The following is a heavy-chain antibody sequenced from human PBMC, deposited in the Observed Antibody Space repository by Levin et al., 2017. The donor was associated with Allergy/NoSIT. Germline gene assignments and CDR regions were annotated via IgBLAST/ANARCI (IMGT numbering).Heavy chain of an antibody. D-gene: IGHD1-1*01. CDR1: GFTVGDDA. CDR3: PRGRNVLYSNSRHWFDA. Sequence: QTLSLTCAASGFTVGDDALNWFRQASGKGLEWVGVVRSNRFGGTTEYAASVKGRFTVSRDDSKNIVYLQMSFLKTEDTALYYCPRGRNVLYSNSRHWFDAGGQVSLVSVSS. V-gene: IGHV3-49*03. CDR2: VRSNRFGGTT. J-gene: IGHJ5*02.